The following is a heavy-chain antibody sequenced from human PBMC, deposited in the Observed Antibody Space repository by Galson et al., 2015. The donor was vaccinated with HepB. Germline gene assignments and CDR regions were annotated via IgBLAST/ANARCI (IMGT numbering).Heavy chain of an antibody. CDR2: ISNYNGNT. Sequence: SVKVSCKASGYTCSNYGLAWLRQAPGQGPEWLGWISNYNGNTNYAEKLQGRFTLTTERSTSTAYMELRSLKSDDTAIYYCAGVQYGVRVCDYWGQGTLVTVSS. J-gene: IGHJ4*02. D-gene: IGHD4-17*01. CDR3: AGVQYGVRVCDY. V-gene: IGHV1-18*01. CDR1: GYTCSNYG.